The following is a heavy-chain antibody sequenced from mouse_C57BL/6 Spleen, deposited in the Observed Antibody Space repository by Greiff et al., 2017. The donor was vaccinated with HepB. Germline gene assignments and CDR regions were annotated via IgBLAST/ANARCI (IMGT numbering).Heavy chain of an antibody. D-gene: IGHD1-1*01. CDR1: GYTFTSYW. Sequence: VQLQQSGAELVRPGTSVKLSCKASGYTFTSYWMHWVKQRPGQGLEWIGVIDPSDSYTNYNQKFKGKATLTVDTSSSTAYMQLSSLTSEDSAVYYCARQGYGSSYEAFFAYWGQGTLVTVSA. J-gene: IGHJ3*01. CDR2: IDPSDSYT. CDR3: ARQGYGSSYEAFFAY. V-gene: IGHV1-59*01.